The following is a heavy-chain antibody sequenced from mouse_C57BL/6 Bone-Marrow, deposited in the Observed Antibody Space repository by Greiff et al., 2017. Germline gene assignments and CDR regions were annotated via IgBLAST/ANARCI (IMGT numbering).Heavy chain of an antibody. CDR2: IDPENGDT. J-gene: IGHJ3*01. Sequence: EVKLMESGAELVRPGASVKLSCTASGFNIKDDYMHWVKQRPEQGLEWIGWIDPENGDTEYASKFQGKATITADTSSNTAYLQLSSLTSEDTAVYYCTTDDYDKMAWFAYWCRGTLVTVSA. D-gene: IGHD2-4*01. V-gene: IGHV14-4*01. CDR1: GFNIKDDY. CDR3: TTDDYDKMAWFAY.